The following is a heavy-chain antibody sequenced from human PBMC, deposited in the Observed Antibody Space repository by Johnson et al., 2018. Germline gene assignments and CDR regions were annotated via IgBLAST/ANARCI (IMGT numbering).Heavy chain of an antibody. J-gene: IGHJ4*02. D-gene: IGHD6-6*01. CDR1: GYTFISYY. CDR3: ARGYSSSSGIDY. CDR2: INPSGGSA. V-gene: IGHV1-46*01. Sequence: QVQLVESGAEVKKPGASVKVSCKASGYTFISYYIHWVRQAPGQGLEWMGIINPSGGSATYERKFQGRVTMTRETSTTTVHMEGSSLRAEDTAVYYCARGYSSSSGIDYWGQGTLVTVSS.